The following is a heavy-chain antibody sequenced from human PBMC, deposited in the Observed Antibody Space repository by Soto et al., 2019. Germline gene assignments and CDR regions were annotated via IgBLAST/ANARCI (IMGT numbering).Heavy chain of an antibody. V-gene: IGHV4-31*03. J-gene: IGHJ3*01. CDR3: ARGKGLISYGRAFDV. D-gene: IGHD2-21*01. CDR1: GDSISRGGYY. CDR2: IYHSGST. Sequence: QVQLQESGPGLVKPSQTLSLTCTVSGDSISRGGYYWSWIRHHPGKGLEWIGYIYHSGSTYYNPSLKSRLTISVDTSRSQFSLRLRSVTAADTAVYYCARGKGLISYGRAFDVWGQGTRVTVSS.